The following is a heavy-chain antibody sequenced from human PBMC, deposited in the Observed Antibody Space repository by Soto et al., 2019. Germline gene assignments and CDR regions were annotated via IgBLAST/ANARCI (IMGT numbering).Heavy chain of an antibody. V-gene: IGHV3-30-3*01. CDR3: AKDGGGYNYGYVMLDKYYYGMDV. J-gene: IGHJ6*02. D-gene: IGHD5-18*01. CDR2: ISYDGTNK. Sequence: QVQLVESGGGVVQPGRSLRLSCAASGFTFSTYAMHWVRQAPGKGLEWVAVISYDGTNKYYADSVRGRFTISRENSKNPVFLQMNSLRAEDTAVYYCAKDGGGYNYGYVMLDKYYYGMDVWGQGTTVTVSS. CDR1: GFTFSTYA.